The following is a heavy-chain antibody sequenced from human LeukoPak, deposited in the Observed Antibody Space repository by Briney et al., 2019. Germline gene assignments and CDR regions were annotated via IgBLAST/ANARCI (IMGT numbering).Heavy chain of an antibody. CDR3: ARDYCSSTSCPGGWFDP. CDR1: GFTFSSYG. D-gene: IGHD2-2*01. CDR2: ISYDGRNK. J-gene: IGHJ5*02. Sequence: GGSLRLSCAASGFTFSSYGVHWVRQAPGKGLEWVAVISYDGRNKYYADSVKGRFTISRDNSKKTLYLQMNSLRAEDTAVYYCARDYCSSTSCPGGWFDPWGQGTLVTVSS. V-gene: IGHV3-30*04.